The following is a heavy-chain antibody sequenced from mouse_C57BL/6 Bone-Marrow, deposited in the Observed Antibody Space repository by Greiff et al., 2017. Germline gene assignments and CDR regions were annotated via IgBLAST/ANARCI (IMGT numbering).Heavy chain of an antibody. J-gene: IGHJ4*01. CDR3: ARHEDYAMDY. CDR1: GFTFSNYG. CDR2: ISRGGSYT. V-gene: IGHV5-6*01. Sequence: EVQGVESGGDLVKPGGSLKLSCAASGFTFSNYGMSWVRQTPDKRLEWVATISRGGSYTYYPDSVKGRFTISRDNAKNTLYLQLSSLKSEDTAMYYCARHEDYAMDYWGQGTSVTVSS.